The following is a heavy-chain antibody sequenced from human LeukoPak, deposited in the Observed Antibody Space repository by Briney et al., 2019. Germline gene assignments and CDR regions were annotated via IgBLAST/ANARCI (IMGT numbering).Heavy chain of an antibody. V-gene: IGHV3-48*03. Sequence: PGGSLRLSCAASGFTFSSYEMNWVRQAPGKGLERVSYISSAGSAIFHADSVKGRFTSSRDNAKNSLYLQMNSLRAEDTALYYCARERGRDFDLWGQGTLVTVSS. CDR1: GFTFSSYE. CDR3: ARERGRDFDL. CDR2: ISSAGSAI. J-gene: IGHJ4*02. D-gene: IGHD3/OR15-3a*01.